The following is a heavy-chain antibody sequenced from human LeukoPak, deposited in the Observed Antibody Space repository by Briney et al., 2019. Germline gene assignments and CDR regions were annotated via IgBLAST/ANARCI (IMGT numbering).Heavy chain of an antibody. V-gene: IGHV4-59*08. CDR1: GGSISSYY. J-gene: IGHJ4*02. CDR2: IYYSGTT. D-gene: IGHD6-6*01. Sequence: SETLSLTCTVSGGSISSYYWSWIRQPPGEGLEWIGFIYYSGTTKYNPSLKSRVTISADTSKNQFSLKLSSVTAADTAVYYCARQADDSSSSLVYFDYWGQGTLVTVSS. CDR3: ARQADDSSSSLVYFDY.